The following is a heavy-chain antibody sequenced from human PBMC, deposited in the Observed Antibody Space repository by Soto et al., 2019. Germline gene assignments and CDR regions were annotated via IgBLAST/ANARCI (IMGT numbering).Heavy chain of an antibody. CDR2: ISGSGGST. D-gene: IGHD6-19*01. CDR1: GFTFSSYA. Sequence: EVQLLASGGGVVQPGGSLRLSCAASGFTFSSYAMRWVRQAPGKGLEWVSAISGSGGSTYYADSVKGRFTISRDNSKNTLYLQMNSLRAEDTAVYYCAKRAVAGNFFDYWGQGTLVTVSS. V-gene: IGHV3-23*01. J-gene: IGHJ4*02. CDR3: AKRAVAGNFFDY.